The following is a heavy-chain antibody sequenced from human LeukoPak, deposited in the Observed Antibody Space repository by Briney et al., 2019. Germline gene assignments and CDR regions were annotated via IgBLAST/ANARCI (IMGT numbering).Heavy chain of an antibody. CDR3: ARDLSDSSGWTFDY. J-gene: IGHJ4*02. CDR1: GYTFTSYG. CDR2: INPNSGGT. V-gene: IGHV1-2*02. D-gene: IGHD6-19*01. Sequence: GASVKVSCKASGYTFTSYGISWVRQAPGQGLEWMGWINPNSGGTNYAQKFQGRVTMTRDTPISTAYMELSRLRSDDTAVYYCARDLSDSSGWTFDYWGQGTLVTVSS.